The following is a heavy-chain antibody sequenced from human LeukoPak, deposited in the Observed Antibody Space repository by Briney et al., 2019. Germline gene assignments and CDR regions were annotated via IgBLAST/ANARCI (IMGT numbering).Heavy chain of an antibody. CDR1: GYTFTGYY. V-gene: IGHV1-2*02. J-gene: IGHJ3*02. Sequence: ASVKVSCKASGYTFTGYYIHWVRQAPGQGLEWMGWINPDSGGTNYAQKFQGRVTMTRDTSINTAYMELSGLRSDDTAVYYCARGYLGAFDIWGQGTMVTVSS. D-gene: IGHD7-27*01. CDR3: ARGYLGAFDI. CDR2: INPDSGGT.